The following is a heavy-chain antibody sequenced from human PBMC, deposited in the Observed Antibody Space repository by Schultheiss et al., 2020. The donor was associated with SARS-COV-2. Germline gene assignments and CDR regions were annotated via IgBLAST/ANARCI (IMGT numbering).Heavy chain of an antibody. CDR1: GFTFSSYE. D-gene: IGHD3-3*01. CDR2: ISSSGSTI. J-gene: IGHJ6*02. CDR3: ARAGYYDFWSGYYDAVRWYYYGMDV. Sequence: GGSLRLSCAASGFTFSSYEMNWVRQAPGKGLEWVSYISSSGSTIYYADSVKGRFTISRDNAKNSLYLQMNSLRAEDTAVYYCARAGYYDFWSGYYDAVRWYYYGMDVWGQGTTGTVSS. V-gene: IGHV3-48*03.